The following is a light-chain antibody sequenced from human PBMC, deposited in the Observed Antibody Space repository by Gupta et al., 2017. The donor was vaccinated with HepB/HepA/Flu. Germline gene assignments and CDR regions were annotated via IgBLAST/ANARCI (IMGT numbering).Light chain of an antibody. V-gene: IGKV2-28*01. CDR3: RQGLQSPRT. J-gene: IGKJ5*01. Sequence: DIMMTQSPLSLPVIPGESASISCRSSQSLLRNGNNFLDWYVQKPGQSPQLLIYLGSNRASGVPDRFSGSESGTDFTLKINRVEAGDVGIYFCRQGLQSPRTFGQGTRLEI. CDR1: QSLLRNGNNF. CDR2: LGS.